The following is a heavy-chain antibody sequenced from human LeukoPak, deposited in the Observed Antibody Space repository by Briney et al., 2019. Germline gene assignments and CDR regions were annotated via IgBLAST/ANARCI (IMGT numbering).Heavy chain of an antibody. Sequence: GGSLRLSCAASGFTFSSYWMSWVRQAPGKGLEWVANIKHDGSEKYYVDSVKGRFTISRDNAKNSLYLQMNSLRAEDTAVYYCARRSKGSGWLVRYNWFDPWGQGTLVTVSS. CDR3: ARRSKGSGWLVRYNWFDP. J-gene: IGHJ5*02. V-gene: IGHV3-7*01. CDR2: IKHDGSEK. D-gene: IGHD6-19*01. CDR1: GFTFSSYW.